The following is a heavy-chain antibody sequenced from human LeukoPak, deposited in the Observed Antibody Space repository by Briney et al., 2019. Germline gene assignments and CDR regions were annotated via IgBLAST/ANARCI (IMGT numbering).Heavy chain of an antibody. CDR2: LSGSGGST. J-gene: IGHJ4*02. CDR3: AKGSMGRGPDY. V-gene: IGHV3-23*01. CDR1: GFTFSSYA. Sequence: PGGSLRLSCAASGFTFSSYAMNWVRQAPGKGLQWVSALSGSGGSTYYADSVKGRFTTFRDNSKNTMYLQMNSLRAEDTAVYYCAKGSMGRGPDYWGQGTLVTVSS. D-gene: IGHD3-10*01.